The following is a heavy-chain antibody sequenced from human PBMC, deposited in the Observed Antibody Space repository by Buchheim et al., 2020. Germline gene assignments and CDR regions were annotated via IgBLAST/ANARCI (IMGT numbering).Heavy chain of an antibody. CDR3: ATRPSDLSYWYFEL. CDR2: IYHSGTT. J-gene: IGHJ2*01. Sequence: QVQLQESGPGLVKPSQTLSLTCTVSNGSISSDDFYWSWIRQHPGKGLEWIGYIYHSGTTYYNPSLRSRLDTSMDPSKNQFSLNLDSVTAADTAIYYCATRPSDLSYWYFELWGRGTL. CDR1: NGSISSDDFY. D-gene: IGHD4-23*01. V-gene: IGHV4-31*03.